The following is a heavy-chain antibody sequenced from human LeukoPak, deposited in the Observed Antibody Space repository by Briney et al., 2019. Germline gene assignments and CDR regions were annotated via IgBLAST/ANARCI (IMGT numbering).Heavy chain of an antibody. CDR1: GFAFSSYA. Sequence: GSLRLSCAASGFAFSSYAMSWVRQAPGQGLEWVSVLSGSGDKSYYADSVKGRFTISRDNSENTLSLQMNSLRAEDTAIYFCAKDRSAVAATSAFDIWGQGTMVTVSS. J-gene: IGHJ3*02. D-gene: IGHD2-15*01. V-gene: IGHV3-23*01. CDR2: LSGSGDKS. CDR3: AKDRSAVAATSAFDI.